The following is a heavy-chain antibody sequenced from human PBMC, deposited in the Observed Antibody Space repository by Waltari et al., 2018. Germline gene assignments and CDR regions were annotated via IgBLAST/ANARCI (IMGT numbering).Heavy chain of an antibody. V-gene: IGHV3-23*01. CDR2: ISGSVGST. J-gene: IGHJ4*02. CDR1: GFTFSSYA. D-gene: IGHD4-17*01. Sequence: EVQLLESGGGLVQPGGSLRLSCAASGFTFSSYAMSWVRQAPGKGLEWVSAISGSVGSTYYADSVKGRFTISRDNSKNTLYLQMNSLRAEDTAVYYCAQDPAYGAYEGGGYWGQGTLVTVSS. CDR3: AQDPAYGAYEGGGY.